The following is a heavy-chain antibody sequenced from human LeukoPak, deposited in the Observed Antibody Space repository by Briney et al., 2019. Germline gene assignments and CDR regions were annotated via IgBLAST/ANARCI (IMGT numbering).Heavy chain of an antibody. V-gene: IGHV1-8*01. CDR2: MNPNSGNT. D-gene: IGHD5-24*01. CDR1: GYTFTNYD. Sequence: GASVKVSCKASGYTFTNYDINWVRQATGQGLEWMGWMNPNSGNTGYAQKFLGRVTMTRNTSISTAYMELSSLRSEDTAVYYCARGGLLEMATITDYWGQGTLVTVSS. J-gene: IGHJ4*02. CDR3: ARGGLLEMATITDY.